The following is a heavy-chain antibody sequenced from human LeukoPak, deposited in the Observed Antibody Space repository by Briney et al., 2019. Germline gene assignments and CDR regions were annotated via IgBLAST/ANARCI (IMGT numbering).Heavy chain of an antibody. V-gene: IGHV4-31*03. CDR1: GGSISSGGYY. CDR2: IYYSGST. J-gene: IGHJ5*02. CDR3: ARVGRNSGYDSLFDP. D-gene: IGHD5-12*01. Sequence: SQTLSLTRTVSGGSISSGGYYWSWIRQHPGKGLEWIGYIYYSGSTYYNPSLKSRVTISVDTSKNQFSLKLSSVTAADTAVYYCARVGRNSGYDSLFDPWGQGTLVTVSS.